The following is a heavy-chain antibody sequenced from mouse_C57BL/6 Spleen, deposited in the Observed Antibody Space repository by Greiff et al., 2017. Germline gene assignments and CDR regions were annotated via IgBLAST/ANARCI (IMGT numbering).Heavy chain of an antibody. CDR3: ARLYDYDDGAWFAY. D-gene: IGHD2-4*01. V-gene: IGHV5-2*01. Sequence: EVQLQESGGGLVQPGESLKLSCESNEYEFPSHDMSWVRKTPEKRLELVAAINSDGGSTYYPDTMERRFIISRDNTKKTLYLQMSSLRSEDTALYYCARLYDYDDGAWFAYWGQGTLVTVSA. CDR2: INSDGGST. CDR1: EYEFPSHD. J-gene: IGHJ3*01.